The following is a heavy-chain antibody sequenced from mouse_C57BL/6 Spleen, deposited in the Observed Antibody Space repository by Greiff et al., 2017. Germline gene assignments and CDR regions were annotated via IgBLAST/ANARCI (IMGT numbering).Heavy chain of an antibody. J-gene: IGHJ3*01. Sequence: VQLQQPGTELVKPGASVKLSCKASGYTFTSYWMHWVKQRPGQGLEWIGNINPSNGGTNYNEKFKSKATLTVDKSSSTAYMQLSILTSEDAAVYYCARMVRTGTWLAYWGQGTLVTVSA. CDR2: INPSNGGT. CDR3: ARMVRTGTWLAY. V-gene: IGHV1-53*01. CDR1: GYTFTSYW. D-gene: IGHD4-1*01.